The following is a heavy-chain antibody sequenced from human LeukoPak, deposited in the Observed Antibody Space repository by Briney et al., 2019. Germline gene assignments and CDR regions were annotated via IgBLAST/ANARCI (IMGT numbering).Heavy chain of an antibody. Sequence: GGSLRLSCAASGFTFSNYWMHWVRQAPGKGLVWVSAISGSGGSTYYADSVKGRFTISRDNSKNTLYLQMNSLRAEDTAVYYCAKTPYSSSFYYYYMDVWGKGTTVTVSS. CDR3: AKTPYSSSFYYYYMDV. CDR2: ISGSGGST. V-gene: IGHV3-23*01. CDR1: GFTFSNYW. D-gene: IGHD6-6*01. J-gene: IGHJ6*03.